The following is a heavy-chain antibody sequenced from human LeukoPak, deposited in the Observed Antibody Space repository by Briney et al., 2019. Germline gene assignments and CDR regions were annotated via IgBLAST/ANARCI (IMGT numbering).Heavy chain of an antibody. CDR1: GGSISSYY. Sequence: PSETLSLTCTASGGSISSYYWSWIRKPPGKGLEWIGYIYYSGSTNYNPSLKSRVTISVDTSKNQFSLKLSSVTAADTAVYYCARDLEWLRMACWGQGTLVTVSS. CDR2: IYYSGST. J-gene: IGHJ4*02. D-gene: IGHD5-12*01. CDR3: ARDLEWLRMAC. V-gene: IGHV4-59*01.